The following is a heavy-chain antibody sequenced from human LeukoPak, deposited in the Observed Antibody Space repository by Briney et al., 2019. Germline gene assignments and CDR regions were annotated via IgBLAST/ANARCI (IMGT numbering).Heavy chain of an antibody. J-gene: IGHJ4*02. CDR1: GFTFSDYY. V-gene: IGHV3-11*04. D-gene: IGHD3-22*01. Sequence: PGGSLRLSCAASGFTFSDYYMSWIRQAPGKGLEWLSYIISSGTTIYYADSVKGRFTVSRDNAKNSLYLQVNSLRAEDTAVYYCARHSSGWSFDYWGQGTLVTVSS. CDR2: IISSGTTI. CDR3: ARHSSGWSFDY.